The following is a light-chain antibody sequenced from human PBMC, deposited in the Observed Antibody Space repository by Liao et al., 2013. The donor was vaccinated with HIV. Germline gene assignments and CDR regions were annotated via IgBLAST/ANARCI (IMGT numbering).Light chain of an antibody. CDR3: QVWDSSSDHYV. Sequence: SYVLTQPPSVSVAPGKTARITCGGYNIGSKSVHWYQQKPGQAPVLVIYNDSDRPSGIPERFSGSNSGNTATLTISRVEAGDEADYYCQVWDSSSDHYVFGTGTKVTVL. CDR2: NDS. CDR1: NIGSKS. V-gene: IGLV3-21*04. J-gene: IGLJ1*01.